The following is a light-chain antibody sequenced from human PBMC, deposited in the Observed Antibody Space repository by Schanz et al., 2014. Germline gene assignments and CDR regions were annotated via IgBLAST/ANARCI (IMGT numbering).Light chain of an antibody. J-gene: IGKJ1*01. CDR2: AAS. CDR3: QQCYSHPT. V-gene: IGKV1-39*01. Sequence: DIQLTQSPSSLSASVGGRVTITCRASQSIHSYLSWYQQKPGKAPKLLIYAASGLQGGVPSRFSGSGSGTDFTLSISSLQPEDVATYYCQQCYSHPTFGQGTKVEIK. CDR1: QSIHSY.